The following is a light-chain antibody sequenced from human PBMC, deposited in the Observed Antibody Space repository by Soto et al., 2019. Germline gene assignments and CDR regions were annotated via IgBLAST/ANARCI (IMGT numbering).Light chain of an antibody. J-gene: IGKJ1*01. CDR2: QVS. Sequence: DVVMTQSALSLPVTLGQPASISCRSSQSLVYSDGNTYLNWFQQRPGQSPRRLIYQVSNRDSGVXDXXSGSGSGTDLTLKISRVEAEDVGVYYCMRGTHWPWTFGQGTKVEIK. CDR3: MRGTHWPWT. V-gene: IGKV2-30*01. CDR1: QSLVYSDGNTY.